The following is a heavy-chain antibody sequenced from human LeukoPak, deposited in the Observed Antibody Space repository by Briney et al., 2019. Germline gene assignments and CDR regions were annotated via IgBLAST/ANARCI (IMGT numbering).Heavy chain of an antibody. CDR2: VSHDGKVQ. J-gene: IGHJ4*02. V-gene: IGHV3-30*03. Sequence: GGSLRLSCAASGFTFSSYWMNWVRQAPGKGLEWVAVVSHDGKVQYYTDSVKGRFTISRDSSKSTLYLQMNSLRHEDTAVYYCARDPTVGWPDYFDYWGQGTLVTVSS. D-gene: IGHD4-11*01. CDR1: GFTFSSYW. CDR3: ARDPTVGWPDYFDY.